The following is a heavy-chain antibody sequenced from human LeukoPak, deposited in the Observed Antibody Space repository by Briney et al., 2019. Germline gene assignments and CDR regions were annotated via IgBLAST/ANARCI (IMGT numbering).Heavy chain of an antibody. CDR1: GFTVSSNY. V-gene: IGHV3-53*01. CDR2: IYSGGST. Sequence: PGGSLRLSCAASGFTVSSNYMSWVRQAPGKGLEWVSVIYSGGSTYYADSVKGRFTISRDNSKNTLYLQMNSLRAEDTAVYYCAREGVERWLRYGMDVWGQGTTVTVSS. J-gene: IGHJ6*02. CDR3: AREGVERWLRYGMDV. D-gene: IGHD5-24*01.